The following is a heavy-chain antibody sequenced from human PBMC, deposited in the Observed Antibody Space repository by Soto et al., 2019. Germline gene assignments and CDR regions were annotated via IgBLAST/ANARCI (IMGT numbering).Heavy chain of an antibody. V-gene: IGHV1-69*01. Sequence: YSLQVCCKASGGTFSNYAISWVRQAPGQGLEWMGGIIPMFGTANYAQKFQGRVTITADESTSTAYMELSSLRSEDTAVYYCARVGSSIRCWGPGGSYSSRMEVWGK. CDR2: IIPMFGTA. CDR3: ARVGSSIRCWGPGGSYSSRMEV. D-gene: IGHD2-15*01. CDR1: GGTFSNYA. J-gene: IGHJ6*04.